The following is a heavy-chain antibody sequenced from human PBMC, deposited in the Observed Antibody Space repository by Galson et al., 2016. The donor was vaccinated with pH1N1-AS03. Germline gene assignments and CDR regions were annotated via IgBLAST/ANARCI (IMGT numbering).Heavy chain of an antibody. CDR3: ARGKEGYFYGMDV. CDR1: GFTFSSHD. D-gene: IGHD3-10*01. Sequence: SLRLSCAGAGFTFSSHDMYWVRQPPGKGLEWVSASGTAGDTYYAGSVKGRFTISRENAKNSLYLQMNSMRAGDTAVYYCARGKEGYFYGMDVWGQGTTVNVSS. V-gene: IGHV3-13*01. CDR2: SGTAGDT. J-gene: IGHJ6*02.